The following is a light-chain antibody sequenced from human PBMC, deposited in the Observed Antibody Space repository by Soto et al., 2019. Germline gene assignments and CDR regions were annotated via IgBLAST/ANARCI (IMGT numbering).Light chain of an antibody. V-gene: IGLV2-14*01. CDR1: SSDVGGYNY. CDR3: SSYSSSSTLCV. CDR2: EVS. J-gene: IGLJ1*01. Sequence: QSALTQPASVSGSPGQSITISCAGTSSDVGGYNYVSWYQQHPGKAPKLIISEVSYRPSGVPNRFSGSKSGNTASLTISGLQAEDEADYYCSSYSSSSTLCVFGTGTKLTV.